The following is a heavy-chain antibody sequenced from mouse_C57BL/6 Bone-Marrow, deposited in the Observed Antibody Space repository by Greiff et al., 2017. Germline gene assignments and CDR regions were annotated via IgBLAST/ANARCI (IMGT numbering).Heavy chain of an antibody. D-gene: IGHD2-3*01. CDR1: GFTFSSYA. CDR3: ARDGYFFAY. V-gene: IGHV5-4*01. J-gene: IGHJ3*01. Sequence: EVQLVESGGGLVKPGGSLKLSCAASGFTFSSYAMSWVRQTPEKRLEWVATISDGGSYTYYPDNVKGRFTISRDNAKNNLYLQMSHLKSEDTAMYYCARDGYFFAYWGQGTLVTVSA. CDR2: ISDGGSYT.